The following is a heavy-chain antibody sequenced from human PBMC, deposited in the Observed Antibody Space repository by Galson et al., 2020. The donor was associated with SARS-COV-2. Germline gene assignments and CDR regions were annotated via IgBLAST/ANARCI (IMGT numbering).Heavy chain of an antibody. CDR2: IYHSGST. J-gene: IGHJ3*02. V-gene: IGHV4-4*02. Sequence: SETLSLTCAVSGGSISSSNWWSWVRQPPGKGLEWIGEIYHSGSTNYNLSLKSRVTISVDKSKNQFSLKLSSVTAADTAVYYCASERTYYDILTGYSQTYAFDIWGQGTMVTVSS. CDR3: ASERTYYDILTGYSQTYAFDI. D-gene: IGHD3-9*01. CDR1: GGSISSSNW.